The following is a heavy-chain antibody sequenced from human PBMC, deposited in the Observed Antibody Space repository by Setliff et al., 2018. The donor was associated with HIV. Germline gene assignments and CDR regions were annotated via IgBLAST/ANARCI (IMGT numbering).Heavy chain of an antibody. CDR1: RYTFTDYF. V-gene: IGHV1-2*06. J-gene: IGHJ3*01. D-gene: IGHD2-15*01. CDR3: ARGGGGPSCFDV. CDR2: INPSSAAA. Sequence: ASVKVSCKASRYTFTDYFLHWVRQAPGQGLEWMGRINPSSAAANYAQKFQGRVTMTRDTSISTVYMDLRRLTSDDTAVYYCARGGGGPSCFDVWGQGTMVTVSS.